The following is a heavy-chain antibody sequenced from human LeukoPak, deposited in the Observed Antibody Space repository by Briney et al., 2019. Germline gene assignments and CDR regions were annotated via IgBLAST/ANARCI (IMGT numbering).Heavy chain of an antibody. CDR2: ISSGGGSI. V-gene: IGHV3-48*03. CDR3: ATRDSRGVHY. CDR1: GFTFSSYE. D-gene: IGHD3-10*01. Sequence: GGSLRLSCSASGFTFSSYEMTWVRQAPGKGLEWVSYISSGGGSIYYGGSAEGRFTISRDNAKNSAYLQMNSLRGDDMAVYYCATRDSRGVHYWGQGTLVTVAS. J-gene: IGHJ4*02.